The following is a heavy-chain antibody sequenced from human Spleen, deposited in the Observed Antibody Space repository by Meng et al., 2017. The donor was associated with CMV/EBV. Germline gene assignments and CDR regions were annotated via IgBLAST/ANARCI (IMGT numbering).Heavy chain of an antibody. CDR3: ARDSGWTGTTGGWFDP. Sequence: SGYTFTYRYLHWVRQAPGQALEWMGWITPFNGNTNYAQKFQDRVTITRDRSMSTAYMELSSLRSEDTAMYYCARDSGWTGTTGGWFDPWGQGTLVTVSS. V-gene: IGHV1-45*02. CDR1: GYTFTYRY. CDR2: ITPFNGNT. D-gene: IGHD1-7*01. J-gene: IGHJ5*02.